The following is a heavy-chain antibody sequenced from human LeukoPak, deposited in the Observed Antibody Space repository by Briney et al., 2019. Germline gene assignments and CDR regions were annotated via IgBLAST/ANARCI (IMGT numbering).Heavy chain of an antibody. J-gene: IGHJ3*02. Sequence: GSLRLSCAASGFTFSTYCMSWVRQAPGKGLEGVANIKPDGSEKYYVDSVKGRFTISRDNVKKSLYLQMNSLRAEDTAVYYCAREIVARPGGFDTWGQGTMVTVSS. V-gene: IGHV3-7*01. D-gene: IGHD6-6*01. CDR1: GFTFSTYC. CDR2: IKPDGSEK. CDR3: AREIVARPGGFDT.